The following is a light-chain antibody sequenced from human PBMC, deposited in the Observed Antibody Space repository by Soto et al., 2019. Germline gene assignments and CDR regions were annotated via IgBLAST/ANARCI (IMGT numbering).Light chain of an antibody. Sequence: QSALTQPPSASGSPGQSVTFSCTGTSGYKYVSWYQQHPGRVPKLILYEVNKRPSGVPDRFSGSKSGNTASLTVSGLQAEDEADYYCNSLSAAGSSYVFGPGTKVTVL. V-gene: IGLV2-8*01. J-gene: IGLJ1*01. CDR2: EVN. CDR1: SGYKY. CDR3: NSLSAAGSSYV.